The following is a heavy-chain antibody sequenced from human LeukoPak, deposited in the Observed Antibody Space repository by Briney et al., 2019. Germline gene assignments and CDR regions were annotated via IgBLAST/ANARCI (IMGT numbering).Heavy chain of an antibody. Sequence: TGGSLRLSCAASGLTFSAYWGNWVRQAPGKGLEWVANIKQDGSEKNYVDSVKGRFTISRDNGANSLYLQMNNLRVEDTGVYYCVGGIGWLPDYWGQGTLVTVSS. CDR1: GLTFSAYW. D-gene: IGHD6-19*01. CDR3: VGGIGWLPDY. J-gene: IGHJ4*02. V-gene: IGHV3-7*01. CDR2: IKQDGSEK.